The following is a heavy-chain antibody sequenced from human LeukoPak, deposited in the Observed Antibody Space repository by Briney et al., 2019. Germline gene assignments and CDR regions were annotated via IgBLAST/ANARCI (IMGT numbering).Heavy chain of an antibody. CDR3: AKVGQQQLVKGNYFDY. V-gene: IGHV3-30*18. D-gene: IGHD6-13*01. Sequence: PGGSLSLSCAASGFTFSSYGMHWVRQAPGKGLEWVAVISYDGSNKYYADSVKGRFTISRDNSKNTLYLQMNSLRAEDTAVYYCAKVGQQQLVKGNYFDYWGQGTLVTVSS. J-gene: IGHJ4*02. CDR2: ISYDGSNK. CDR1: GFTFSSYG.